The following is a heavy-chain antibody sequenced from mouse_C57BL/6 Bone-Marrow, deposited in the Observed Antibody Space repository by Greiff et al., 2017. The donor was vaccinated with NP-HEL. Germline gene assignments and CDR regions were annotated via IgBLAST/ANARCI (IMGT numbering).Heavy chain of an antibody. CDR1: GYTFTNYW. Sequence: VQLQQSGAELVRPGTSVKMSCKASGYTFTNYWIGWAKQRPGHGLEWIGDIYPGGGYTNYNEKFKGKATLTADKSSSTAYMQFSSLTSEDSAIYYCARGDYGSSHGFAYWGQGTLVTVSA. V-gene: IGHV1-63*01. CDR2: IYPGGGYT. CDR3: ARGDYGSSHGFAY. D-gene: IGHD1-1*01. J-gene: IGHJ3*01.